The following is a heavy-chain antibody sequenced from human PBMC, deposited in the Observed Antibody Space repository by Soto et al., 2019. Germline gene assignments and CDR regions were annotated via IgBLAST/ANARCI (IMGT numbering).Heavy chain of an antibody. CDR1: GFTFSSYA. Sequence: GGSLRLSCAASGFTFSSYAMSWVRQAPGKGLEWVSAISGSGGSTYYADSVKGRFTISRGNSKNTLYLQMNSLRAEDTAVYYCAKDTRPGIAVSDWFDPWGQGTLVTVSS. D-gene: IGHD6-19*01. J-gene: IGHJ5*02. CDR2: ISGSGGST. CDR3: AKDTRPGIAVSDWFDP. V-gene: IGHV3-23*01.